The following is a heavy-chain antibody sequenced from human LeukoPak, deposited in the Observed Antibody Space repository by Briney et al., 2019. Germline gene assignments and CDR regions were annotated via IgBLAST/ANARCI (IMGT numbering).Heavy chain of an antibody. CDR1: GFTFSSYA. J-gene: IGHJ4*02. CDR2: ISGSGGST. CDR3: AKNRLKSYPGTDFDY. Sequence: PGGSLRLSCAASGFTFSSYAMSWVRQAPGKGLEWVSAISGSGGSTYYADSVKGRFTISRDNSKNTQYLQMNSLRAEDTAVYYCAKNRLKSYPGTDFDYWGQGTLVTVPS. D-gene: IGHD3-10*01. V-gene: IGHV3-23*01.